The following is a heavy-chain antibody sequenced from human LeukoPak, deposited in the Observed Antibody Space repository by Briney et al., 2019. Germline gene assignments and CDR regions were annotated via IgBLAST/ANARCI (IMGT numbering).Heavy chain of an antibody. CDR2: IYYSGST. CDR3: ARRGYSSGWVRQGSPVVYMDV. Sequence: PSETLSLTCTVSGGSISSSNFYWGWIRQPPGKGLEWIATIYYSGSTYYNPSLKSRVTISVDTSKNQFSLKLSSVTAADTAVYYCARRGYSSGWVRQGSPVVYMDVWGKGTTVTISS. V-gene: IGHV4-39*07. D-gene: IGHD6-19*01. J-gene: IGHJ6*03. CDR1: GGSISSSNFY.